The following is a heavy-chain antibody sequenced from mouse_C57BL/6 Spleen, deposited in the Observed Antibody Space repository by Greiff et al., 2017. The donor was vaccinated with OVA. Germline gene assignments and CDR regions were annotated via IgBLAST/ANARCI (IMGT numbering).Heavy chain of an antibody. J-gene: IGHJ1*03. D-gene: IGHD2-1*01. CDR2: IFPGSGST. CDR1: GYTFTDYY. Sequence: QVQLQQSGPELVKPGASVKISCKASGYTFTDYYINWVKQRPGQGLEWIGWIFPGSGSTYYNEKFKGKATLTVDKSSSTAYMLLSSLTSEDSAVYFCARHYYGKGPLFWYFDVWGTGTTVTVSS. CDR3: ARHYYGKGPLFWYFDV. V-gene: IGHV1-75*01.